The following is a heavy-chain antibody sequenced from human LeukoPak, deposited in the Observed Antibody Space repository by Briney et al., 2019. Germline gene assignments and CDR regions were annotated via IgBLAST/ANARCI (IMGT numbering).Heavy chain of an antibody. CDR1: GYTFTSYD. V-gene: IGHV1-8*03. J-gene: IGHJ6*03. Sequence: ASVKVSCKASGYTFTSYDINWVRQATGQGVEWMGWMNPNSGNTGYAHKFQGRVTITRNTSISTAYMELSSLRSEDTAVYYCARGIYRDYYYYMDVWGKGTTVTVSS. CDR2: MNPNSGNT. D-gene: IGHD2-2*02. CDR3: ARGIYRDYYYYMDV.